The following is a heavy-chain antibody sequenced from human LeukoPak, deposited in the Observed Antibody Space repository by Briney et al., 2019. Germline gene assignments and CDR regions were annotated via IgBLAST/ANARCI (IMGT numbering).Heavy chain of an antibody. D-gene: IGHD3-22*01. CDR1: GYTFTSYY. J-gene: IGHJ1*01. Sequence: ASVKVSCKASGYTFTSYYMHWVRQAPGQGLEWMGIINPSGGSTSYAQKFQGRVTMTRDTSTSTVCMELSSLRSEDTAVYYCARDPGYYDSSGYPVVGYFQHWGQGTLVTVSS. V-gene: IGHV1-46*01. CDR3: ARDPGYYDSSGYPVVGYFQH. CDR2: INPSGGST.